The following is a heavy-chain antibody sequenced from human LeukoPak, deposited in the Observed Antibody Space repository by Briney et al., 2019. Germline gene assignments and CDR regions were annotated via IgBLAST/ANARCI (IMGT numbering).Heavy chain of an antibody. CDR2: INPNSGGT. CDR3: ARDFRIAGSYGMDV. V-gene: IGHV1-2*02. CDR1: GYTFTVYY. D-gene: IGHD1-14*01. J-gene: IGHJ6*02. Sequence: ASVKVSCKASGYTFTVYYMHWVRQAPGQGLEWMGWINPNSGGTNYAQKFQGRVTTTRDTSISTAYMELSRLRSDDTAVYYCARDFRIAGSYGMDVWGQGTTVTVSS.